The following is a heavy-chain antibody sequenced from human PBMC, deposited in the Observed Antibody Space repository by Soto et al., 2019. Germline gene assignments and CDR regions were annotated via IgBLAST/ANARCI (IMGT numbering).Heavy chain of an antibody. Sequence: QLVESGGGVVQPGGSLTLSCAASGFSLDSYAMHWVRQAPGKGHEWLAVVSYDGKNIYYGDSVKGRFTISKDDSKNTLYLRMSSLTAEDTATYSCARDYGARPCDRIQHWGRGTLVTVSS. D-gene: IGHD3-10*01. CDR1: GFSLDSYA. J-gene: IGHJ1*01. CDR3: ARDYGARPCDRIQH. V-gene: IGHV3-30*03. CDR2: VSYDGKNI.